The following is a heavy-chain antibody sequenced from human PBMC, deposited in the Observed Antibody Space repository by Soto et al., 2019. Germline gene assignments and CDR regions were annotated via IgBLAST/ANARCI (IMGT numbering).Heavy chain of an antibody. Sequence: SETLSLTCTVSGGSTSSSTYHWGWIRQPPGKGLEWIGSIYYSGSTYYNPSLKSRVTISVDTSQNQFSLKLSSVTPAATAVFYCARRHSSGYSDYFDYWDQGTLVAVSS. CDR3: ARRHSSGYSDYFDY. V-gene: IGHV4-39*01. CDR2: IYYSGST. J-gene: IGHJ4*02. CDR1: GGSTSSSTYH. D-gene: IGHD3-22*01.